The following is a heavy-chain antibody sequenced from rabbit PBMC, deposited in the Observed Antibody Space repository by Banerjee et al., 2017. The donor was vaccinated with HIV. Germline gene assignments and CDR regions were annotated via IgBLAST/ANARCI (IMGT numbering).Heavy chain of an antibody. Sequence: EGSLTLTCTASGFSFSNGYVMCWVRQAPGKGLEWIACINTISGDTVYATWAKGRFTISKASWTTVTLQMTSLTAADTATYFCARSSSYSLALWGPGTLVPS. J-gene: IGHJ4*01. CDR3: ARSSSYSLAL. CDR1: GFSFSNGYV. D-gene: IGHD8-1*01. CDR2: INTISGDT. V-gene: IGHV1S45*01.